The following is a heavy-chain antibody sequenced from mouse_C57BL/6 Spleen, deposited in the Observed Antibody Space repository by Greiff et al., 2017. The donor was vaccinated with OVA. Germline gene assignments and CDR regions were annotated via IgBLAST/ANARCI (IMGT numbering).Heavy chain of an antibody. Sequence: EVQLKESGGGLVKPGGSLKLSCAASGFTFSDYGMHWVRQAPEKGLEWVAYISSGSSTIYYADTVKGRFTISRDNAKNTLFLQMTSLRSEDTAMYYCARGITTVVAFDYWGQGTTLTVSS. J-gene: IGHJ2*01. CDR1: GFTFSDYG. D-gene: IGHD1-1*01. V-gene: IGHV5-17*01. CDR3: ARGITTVVAFDY. CDR2: ISSGSSTI.